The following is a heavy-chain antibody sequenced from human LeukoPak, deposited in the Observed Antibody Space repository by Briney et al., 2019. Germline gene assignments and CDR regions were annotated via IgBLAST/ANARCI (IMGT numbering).Heavy chain of an antibody. Sequence: GGSLRLSCAASGFTFSSHAMSWVRQAPGKGLEWVSAISGSGGSTYYADSVKGRFTISRDNSKNTLYLQMNSLRAEDTAVYYCAKDPYSGSYWGSYYFDYWGQGTLVTVSS. CDR2: ISGSGGST. V-gene: IGHV3-23*01. D-gene: IGHD1-26*01. J-gene: IGHJ4*02. CDR1: GFTFSSHA. CDR3: AKDPYSGSYWGSYYFDY.